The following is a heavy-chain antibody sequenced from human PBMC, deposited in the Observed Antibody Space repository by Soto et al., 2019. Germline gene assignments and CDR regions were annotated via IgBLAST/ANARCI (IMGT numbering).Heavy chain of an antibody. CDR1: GGSISSYY. J-gene: IGHJ4*02. Sequence: SETLSLTCTVSGGSISSYYWSWIRQPPGKGLEWIGYIYYSGSTNYNPSLKSRVTISVDTSKNQFSLKLSSVTAADTAVYYCARAVAPALFDYWGQGTLATVSS. D-gene: IGHD2-15*01. CDR2: IYYSGST. CDR3: ARAVAPALFDY. V-gene: IGHV4-59*01.